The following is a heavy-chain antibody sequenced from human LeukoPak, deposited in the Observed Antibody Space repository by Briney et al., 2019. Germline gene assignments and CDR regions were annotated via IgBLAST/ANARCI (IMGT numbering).Heavy chain of an antibody. V-gene: IGHV4-61*03. CDR3: ARSQNYYGSGDY. J-gene: IGHJ4*02. Sequence: SETLSLTCIVSGDSVSNGNYYWSWLRQPPGKGLEWIGYIYYTGSTYYNPSLEGRVTLSVDTSRNHFSAKLNSVTAADTAVYYCARSQNYYGSGDYWSQGTLVTVSS. CDR1: GDSVSNGNYY. CDR2: IYYTGST. D-gene: IGHD3-10*01.